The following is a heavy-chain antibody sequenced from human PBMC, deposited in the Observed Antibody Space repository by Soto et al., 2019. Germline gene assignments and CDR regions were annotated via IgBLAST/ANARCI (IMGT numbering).Heavy chain of an antibody. V-gene: IGHV4-31*03. CDR1: GGSISSGGYY. CDR3: ARYFGGAAAGPFDY. D-gene: IGHD6-13*01. Sequence: SETLSLTCTISGGSISSGGYYWSWIRQHPGKGLEWIGYIYYSGSTYYNPSLKSRVTISVDTSKNQFSLKLSPVTAADTAVYYCARYFGGAAAGPFDYWGQGTLVTVSS. J-gene: IGHJ4*02. CDR2: IYYSGST.